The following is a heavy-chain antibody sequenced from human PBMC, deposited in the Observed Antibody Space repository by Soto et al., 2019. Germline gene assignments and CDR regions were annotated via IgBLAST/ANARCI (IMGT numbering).Heavy chain of an antibody. CDR2: ISSRSDTL. Sequence: SLRLSCEGSGFTFSAYAMNWVRQAPGKGLEWVSYISSRSDTLYYADSVKGRFTISRDNAKNSVYLQVNNLRDEDTAVYYCARDWDIVILSVPIPNYNYGMDVWGQGTTVTVSS. D-gene: IGHD2-15*01. J-gene: IGHJ6*02. CDR1: GFTFSAYA. V-gene: IGHV3-48*02. CDR3: ARDWDIVILSVPIPNYNYGMDV.